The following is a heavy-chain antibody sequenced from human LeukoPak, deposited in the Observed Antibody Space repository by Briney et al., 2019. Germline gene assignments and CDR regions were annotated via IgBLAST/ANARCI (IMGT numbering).Heavy chain of an antibody. J-gene: IGHJ4*02. V-gene: IGHV4-59*11. CDR2: MHHSGKA. Sequence: PSETLSLTCTVSGGSMIDHYWSWVRQPPGKGLEWVGYMHHSGKANSNPSLKSRVTISVDTSKNQVSLKLSSVTAADTAVYYCAKEAMIVVGDFDYWGQGTLVTVSS. CDR3: AKEAMIVVGDFDY. D-gene: IGHD3-22*01. CDR1: GGSMIDHY.